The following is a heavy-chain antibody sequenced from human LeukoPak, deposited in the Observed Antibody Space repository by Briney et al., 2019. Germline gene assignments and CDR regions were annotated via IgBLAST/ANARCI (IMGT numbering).Heavy chain of an antibody. D-gene: IGHD2-15*01. V-gene: IGHV4-59*11. Sequence: SETLSLTCAVYGGSFSGHYWSWIRQPPGKGLEWIGYIYYSGSTNYNPSLKSRVTISVDTSKNQFSLKLSSVTAADTAVYYCARTTEGYCRGRSCYSYYYYMDVWGKGTTVTVSS. CDR3: ARTTEGYCRGRSCYSYYYYMDV. CDR2: IYYSGST. CDR1: GGSFSGHY. J-gene: IGHJ6*03.